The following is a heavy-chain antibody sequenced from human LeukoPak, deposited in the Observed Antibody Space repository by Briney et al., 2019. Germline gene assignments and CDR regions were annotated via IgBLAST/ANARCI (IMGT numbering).Heavy chain of an antibody. D-gene: IGHD3-10*01. CDR3: AIYYGSGSYWEAFDI. Sequence: ASVKVSCQASGYGITGYYIHWVRQAPGQGLEWMGRINPNSGGTNSAQTFQGRVTMTRDTSISTAYMELSRLRSDDTAVYYCAIYYGSGSYWEAFDIWGQGTMVTVSS. J-gene: IGHJ3*02. V-gene: IGHV1-2*06. CDR1: GYGITGYY. CDR2: INPNSGGT.